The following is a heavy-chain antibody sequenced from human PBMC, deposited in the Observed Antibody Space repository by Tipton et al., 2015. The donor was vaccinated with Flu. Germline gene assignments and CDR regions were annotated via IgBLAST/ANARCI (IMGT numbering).Heavy chain of an antibody. CDR1: GFTFSSYE. J-gene: IGHJ4*02. Sequence: SLRLSCAASGFTFSSYEMNWVRQAPGKGLEWVSYISSSGSTIYYADSVKGRFTISRDNAKNSLYLQMNSLRAEDTAVYYCARDGGYSYPHDYWGQGTLVTVSS. V-gene: IGHV3-48*03. CDR2: ISSSGSTI. D-gene: IGHD5-18*01. CDR3: ARDGGYSYPHDY.